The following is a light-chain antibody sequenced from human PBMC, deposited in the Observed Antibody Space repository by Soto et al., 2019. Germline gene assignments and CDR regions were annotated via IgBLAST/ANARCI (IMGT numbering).Light chain of an antibody. V-gene: IGLV2-14*03. Sequence: QSALTQPASVSGSPGQSITISCAGTSSDIGDYVSWFQQHPGRAPKLMIYDVSNRPSGVSNRFSGSKSVNTASLTISGLQTEDEADYYCSSYTSSATLVFGGGTKLTVL. CDR3: SSYTSSATLV. CDR1: SSDIGDY. J-gene: IGLJ2*01. CDR2: DVS.